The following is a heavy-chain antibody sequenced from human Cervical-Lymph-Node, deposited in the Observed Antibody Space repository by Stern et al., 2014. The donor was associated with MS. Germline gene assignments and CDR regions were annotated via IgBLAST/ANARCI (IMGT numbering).Heavy chain of an antibody. V-gene: IGHV1-46*01. CDR3: AREGFRGGATKDFDY. CDR1: GYTFTSYF. J-gene: IGHJ4*02. D-gene: IGHD1-26*01. CDR2: INPSGGRT. Sequence: QVQLVESGAEVKKPGASVKLSCKASGYTFTSYFMHWVRQAPGQGLEWMGIINPSGGRTTYAQKFRGRVTMTRDTSTSTVYMELSSLRSEDTAVFYCAREGFRGGATKDFDYWGQGTLVTVSS.